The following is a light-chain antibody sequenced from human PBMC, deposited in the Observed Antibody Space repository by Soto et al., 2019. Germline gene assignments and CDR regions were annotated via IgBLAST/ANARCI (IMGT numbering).Light chain of an antibody. CDR3: QQYNNWPLG. CDR2: GAS. V-gene: IGKV3-15*01. Sequence: EIVMTQSPATLSVSPGERATLSCRASQSVRSNLAWYQQKPGQAPRLLIYGASTRETGIPARFSGSGSGTEFTLTISSLQSEDFAVYYCQQYNNWPLGFGGGTRLEIK. CDR1: QSVRSN. J-gene: IGKJ5*01.